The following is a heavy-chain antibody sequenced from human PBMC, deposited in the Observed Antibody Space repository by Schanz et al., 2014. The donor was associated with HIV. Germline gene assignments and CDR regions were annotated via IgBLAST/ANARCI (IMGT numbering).Heavy chain of an antibody. J-gene: IGHJ4*02. D-gene: IGHD3-10*01. CDR1: GGSLSPYY. Sequence: QVQQQQWGAGLLKPSETLSLRCAVFGGSLSPYYWSWIRQSPGKGPEWIGEISHGGSPNYNPSLESRVTISIDTSKNQFSQTLRSVPAADTAVYYCARAERFGELLPNYFDSWGQGTLVTVSS. V-gene: IGHV4-34*01. CDR3: ARAERFGELLPNYFDS. CDR2: ISHGGSP.